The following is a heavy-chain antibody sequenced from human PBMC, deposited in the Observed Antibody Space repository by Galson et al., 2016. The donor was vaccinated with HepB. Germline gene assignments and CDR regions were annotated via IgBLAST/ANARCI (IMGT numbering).Heavy chain of an antibody. D-gene: IGHD6-13*01. J-gene: IGHJ3*01. V-gene: IGHV1-69*04. Sequence: SVKVSCKASGYTFTSYGINWVRQAPGQGLEWLGRFIPILGVPSYTQKLQGRVTITADKSARTAYMELSSLRPEDTAVYYCARGQQLVSSDAFDLWGQGTMVTVSS. CDR3: ARGQQLVSSDAFDL. CDR2: FIPILGVP. CDR1: GYTFTSYG.